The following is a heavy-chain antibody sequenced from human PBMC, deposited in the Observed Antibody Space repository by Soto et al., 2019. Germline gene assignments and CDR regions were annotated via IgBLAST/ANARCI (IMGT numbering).Heavy chain of an antibody. D-gene: IGHD6-13*01. CDR1: GGSISRSDCY. Sequence: SETLSLTCTLSGGSISRSDCYWGWVRKPPGKGLEWIGSIYYSGHTNFNVSLIRRVTISIDTSKNQFSLTLRSMNAADTDIYYCAGNRGISAAGTQGWFDPWGQGTLVTVS. V-gene: IGHV4-39*01. J-gene: IGHJ5*02. CDR2: IYYSGHT. CDR3: AGNRGISAAGTQGWFDP.